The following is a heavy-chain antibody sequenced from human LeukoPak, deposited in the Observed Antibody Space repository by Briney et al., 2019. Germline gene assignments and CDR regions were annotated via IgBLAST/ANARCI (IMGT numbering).Heavy chain of an antibody. CDR2: IYYSGST. D-gene: IGHD3-10*01. J-gene: IGHJ5*02. CDR3: ARGNDYYGSGRQSYFDP. CDR1: GGSISSSSYY. V-gene: IGHV4-39*07. Sequence: SETLSLTCTVSGGSISSSSYYWGWIRQPPGKGLEWIGSIYYSGSTYYNPSLKSRVTISVDTSKNQFSLKLTSVTAADTAFYYCARGNDYYGSGRQSYFDPWGQGTLVIVSS.